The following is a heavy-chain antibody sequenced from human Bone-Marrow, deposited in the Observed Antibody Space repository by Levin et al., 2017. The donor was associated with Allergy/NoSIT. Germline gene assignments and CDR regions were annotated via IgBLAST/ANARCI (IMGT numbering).Heavy chain of an antibody. CDR2: ISGYNGKT. V-gene: IGHV1-18*01. D-gene: IGHD1-26*01. CDR3: AKGARRETGGSYPLHD. CDR1: GYSFSSYG. J-gene: IGHJ4*02. Sequence: ASVKVSCKTSGYSFSSYGITWVRQAPGQGLEWVGWISGYNGKTNYEQKFQGRVSMTTDTSTNTGYMELRSLRFDDTAVYFCAKGARRETGGSYPLHDWGQGTLVTVSS.